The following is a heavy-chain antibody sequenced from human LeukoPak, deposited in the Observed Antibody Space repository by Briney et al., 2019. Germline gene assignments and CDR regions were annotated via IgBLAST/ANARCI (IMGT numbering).Heavy chain of an antibody. Sequence: GRSLRLSCAASGFNFEDFAMHWVRQVPGKGLEWVSGISWNSGIIGSADSVQGRFTISRDNSKNTLYLQMNSLRAEDTAVYYCARGHDYSNYVSAYWGQGTLVTVSS. V-gene: IGHV3-9*01. CDR3: ARGHDYSNYVSAY. CDR2: ISWNSGII. CDR1: GFNFEDFA. D-gene: IGHD4-11*01. J-gene: IGHJ4*02.